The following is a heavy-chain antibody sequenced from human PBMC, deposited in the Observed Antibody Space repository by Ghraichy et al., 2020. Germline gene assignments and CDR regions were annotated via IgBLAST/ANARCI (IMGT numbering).Heavy chain of an antibody. CDR1: GYTFTSYY. CDR3: ARLGGYCSSTSCHSEDY. CDR2: INTSGGRT. J-gene: IGHJ4*02. Sequence: ASVKVSCKASGYTFTSYYLHWVRQAPGQGLEWMGLINTSGGRTSYAQKFQGRGTMTRDTSTSTVYMELSSLRSDDTAVYYCARLGGYCSSTSCHSEDYWGQGTLVTVSS. V-gene: IGHV1-46*01. D-gene: IGHD2-2*02.